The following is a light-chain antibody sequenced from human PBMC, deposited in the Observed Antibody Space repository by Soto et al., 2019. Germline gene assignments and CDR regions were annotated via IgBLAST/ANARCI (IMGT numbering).Light chain of an antibody. J-gene: IGLJ1*01. CDR1: SRDIGAYNL. CDR3: SSYAGSYTWI. Sequence: QSVLTQPASVSGSPGQSITISCSGTSRDIGAYNLVSWYQQPPGKAPKLLIYEVRNRPSGISYRFSGSKSGTTASLTISGLQAEDEAEYFCSSYAGSYTWIFGSGTKVTVL. CDR2: EVR. V-gene: IGLV2-14*01.